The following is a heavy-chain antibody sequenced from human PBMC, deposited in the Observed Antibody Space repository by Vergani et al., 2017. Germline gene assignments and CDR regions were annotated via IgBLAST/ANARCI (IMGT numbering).Heavy chain of an antibody. V-gene: IGHV1-69*18. Sequence: QVQLVQSGAEVKKPGASVKVSCKASGYTFTSDYMHWVRLAPGQGLEWMGRIVPIFEKINYAPKFQGRVTITADESTNIAYMELTSLTSDDTAIYYCANSQFTSSWPFDFWGQGTLVTVSS. D-gene: IGHD2-2*01. CDR1: GYTFTSDY. J-gene: IGHJ4*02. CDR2: IVPIFEKI. CDR3: ANSQFTSSWPFDF.